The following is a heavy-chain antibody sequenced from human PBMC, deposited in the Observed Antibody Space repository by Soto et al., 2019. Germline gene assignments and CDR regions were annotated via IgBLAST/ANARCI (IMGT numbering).Heavy chain of an antibody. Sequence: GGSLRLSCAASGFTVSTNYMSWIRQAPGKGLEWVSVIYSGGSTYYTDTVKGLVTISRDNSKNTLFLQMNSLRAEDTAVYYCARASMAAAGYYFDYWGQGTRVTVSS. V-gene: IGHV3-53*01. CDR1: GFTVSTNY. D-gene: IGHD6-13*01. J-gene: IGHJ4*02. CDR3: ARASMAAAGYYFDY. CDR2: IYSGGST.